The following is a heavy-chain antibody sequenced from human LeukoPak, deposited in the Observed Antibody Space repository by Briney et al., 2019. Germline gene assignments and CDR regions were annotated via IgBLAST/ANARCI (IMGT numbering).Heavy chain of an antibody. Sequence: SETLSLTCAVYVGSFSGYYWSWIRQPPGKGLAWIGEINLSVSTNYNPSLKGRPTTSVDTSMHQSSLQLRPVTVAATAVYYCARPPLVAAAGTGCWFDPWGQGTLVTVSS. CDR3: ARPPLVAAAGTGCWFDP. CDR1: VGSFSGYY. J-gene: IGHJ5*02. D-gene: IGHD6-13*01. CDR2: INLSVST. V-gene: IGHV4-34*01.